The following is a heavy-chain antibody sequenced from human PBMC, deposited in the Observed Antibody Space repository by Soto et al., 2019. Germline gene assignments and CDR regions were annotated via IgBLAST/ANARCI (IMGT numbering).Heavy chain of an antibody. Sequence: VQLVESEGGLVQPGGSLRLSCEASGFIFTTSDMSWVRQAPGKGLEWISSITITGDTTHYADSVKGRFTISRDNSRNPVYLQMNSLRVDDTAVYYCAKGGGGDHGYWGQGTLVAVSS. V-gene: IGHV3-23*04. CDR2: ITITGDTT. CDR3: AKGGGGDHGY. CDR1: GFIFTTSD. J-gene: IGHJ4*02. D-gene: IGHD2-21*02.